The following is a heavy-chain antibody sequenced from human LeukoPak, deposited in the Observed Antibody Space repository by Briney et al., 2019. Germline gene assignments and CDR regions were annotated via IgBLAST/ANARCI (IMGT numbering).Heavy chain of an antibody. D-gene: IGHD3-10*01. CDR2: FDPEDAET. J-gene: IGHJ4*02. V-gene: IGHV1-24*01. CDR1: GYTLSELS. Sequence: ASVKVSCKVSGYTLSELSMHWVRQAPGKGLEWMGGFDPEDAETIYAQKFQGRVTMTEDTSTDPAYMELSSLRSEDTAVYYCATLPVRKASPWYFDYWGQGTLVTVSS. CDR3: ATLPVRKASPWYFDY.